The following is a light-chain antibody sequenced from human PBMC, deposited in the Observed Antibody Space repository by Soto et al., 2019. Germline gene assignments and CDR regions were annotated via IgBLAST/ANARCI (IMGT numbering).Light chain of an antibody. CDR3: SSYTSSSTPYV. V-gene: IGLV2-14*01. CDR1: SSDVGGYNY. CDR2: DVS. Sequence: QSALTQPASVSGSPGQSITISCTGTSSDVGGYNYVSWYQQHPGKAPKLMIYDVSNRPSVVSNRFSGSKSGNTASLTLSGLQAEDEADYYCSSYTSSSTPYVFGTGTKVTVL. J-gene: IGLJ1*01.